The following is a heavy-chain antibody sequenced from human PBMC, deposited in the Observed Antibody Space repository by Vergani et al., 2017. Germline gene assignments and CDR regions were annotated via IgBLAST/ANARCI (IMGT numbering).Heavy chain of an antibody. CDR1: GYTFTGHY. D-gene: IGHD3-3*01. CDR2: INPNSGGT. V-gene: IGHV1-2*02. J-gene: IGHJ5*02. Sequence: QVQLVQSGAEVKKPGASVKVSCKASGYTFTGHYMHWVRQAPGQWLEWMGWINPNSGGTHYAQKFQGRVTMTRDTSLSTAYMELSRLRSDDTAVYYCARDEGSITIFGVDLYNWFDPWGQGTLVTVSS. CDR3: ARDEGSITIFGVDLYNWFDP.